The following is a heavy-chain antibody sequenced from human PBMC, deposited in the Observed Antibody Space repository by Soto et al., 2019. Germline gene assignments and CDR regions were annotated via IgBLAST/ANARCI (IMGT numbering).Heavy chain of an antibody. CDR3: AGDTAMVWRFDY. V-gene: IGHV3-30-3*01. J-gene: IGHJ4*02. CDR1: GFTFSSYA. Sequence: VQLVESGGGVVQPGRSLRLSCAASGFTFSSYAMHWVRQAPGKGLEWVAVISYDGSNKYYADSVKGRFTISRDNSKNTLYLQMNSLRAEDTAVYYCAGDTAMVWRFDYWGQGTLVTVSS. D-gene: IGHD5-18*01. CDR2: ISYDGSNK.